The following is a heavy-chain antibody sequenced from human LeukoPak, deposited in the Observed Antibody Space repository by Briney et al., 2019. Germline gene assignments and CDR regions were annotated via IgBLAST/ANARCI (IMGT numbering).Heavy chain of an antibody. D-gene: IGHD2-2*01. CDR1: GGSFSGYY. CDR3: ARVGDIVVVPAYNWFDP. J-gene: IGHJ5*02. V-gene: IGHV4-34*01. CDR2: INHSGST. Sequence: PSETLSLTCAVYGGSFSGYYWSWIRQPPGKGLDWIGEINHSGSTNYNPSLKSRVTISVDTSKNQFSLKLSSVTAADTAVYYCARVGDIVVVPAYNWFDPWGQGTLVTVSS.